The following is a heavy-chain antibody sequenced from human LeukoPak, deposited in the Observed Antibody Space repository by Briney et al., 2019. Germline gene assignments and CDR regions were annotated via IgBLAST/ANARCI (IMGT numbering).Heavy chain of an antibody. D-gene: IGHD1-26*01. J-gene: IGHJ4*02. V-gene: IGHV3-30*01. CDR3: PLGATSGFDY. CDR1: GFTFSSYA. Sequence: HPGRSLRLSCAASGFTFSSYAMHWVHQAPGKGLEWVAVIPYDGSNKYYADSVKGRFTISRDNSKNTLYLQMNSLRAEDTAVYYCPLGATSGFDYWGQGTLVTVSS. CDR2: IPYDGSNK.